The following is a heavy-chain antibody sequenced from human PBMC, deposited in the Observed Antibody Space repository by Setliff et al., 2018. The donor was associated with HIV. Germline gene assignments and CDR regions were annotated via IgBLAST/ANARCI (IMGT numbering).Heavy chain of an antibody. V-gene: IGHV3-7*03. CDR3: AKGRYGGYDWGTLDV. Sequence: GGSLRLSCAASGFTFSTYWMSWVRQAPGKGLEWVANIKQDGSEKYDVDSVKGRFTISRDNAKNSLYLQMNSLRVEDTAVYYCAKGRYGGYDWGTLDVWGQGTIVTVS. CDR2: IKQDGSEK. J-gene: IGHJ3*01. CDR1: GFTFSTYW. D-gene: IGHD5-12*01.